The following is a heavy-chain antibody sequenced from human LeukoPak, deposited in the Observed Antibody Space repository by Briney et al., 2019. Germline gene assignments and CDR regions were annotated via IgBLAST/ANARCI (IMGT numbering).Heavy chain of an antibody. CDR1: RGSLLHYY. CDR2: IYVNGIT. D-gene: IGHD3-22*01. Sequence: SETLSLTCTVSRGSLLHYYWNWIRQPPGKGLEWIGYIYVNGITNYSPSLRSRGTISIATSKNQFSLRLTSVTAADTAMYYCARRAYYDSSGYHPTSGYFDLWGRGTLVSVSS. J-gene: IGHJ2*01. CDR3: ARRAYYDSSGYHPTSGYFDL. V-gene: IGHV4-4*08.